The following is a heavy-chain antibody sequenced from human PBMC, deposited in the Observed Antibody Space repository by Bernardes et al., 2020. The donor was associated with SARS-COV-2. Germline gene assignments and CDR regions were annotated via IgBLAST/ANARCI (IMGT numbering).Heavy chain of an antibody. CDR2: ISGNGGST. J-gene: IGHJ5*02. CDR1: GFTFNSYA. V-gene: IGHV3-23*01. Sequence: GGSLRLSCAASGFTFNSYAMSWVRQAPGKGLEWVSGISGNGGSTYYADSVKGRFTISRDNSKNTLYLQINSLRAEDTAVYYCAKEKYSSTSANWFDPWGQGTLVTVSS. CDR3: AKEKYSSTSANWFDP. D-gene: IGHD6-13*01.